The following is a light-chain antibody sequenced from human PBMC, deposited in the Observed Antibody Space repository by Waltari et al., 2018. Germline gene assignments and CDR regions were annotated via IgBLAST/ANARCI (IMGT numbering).Light chain of an antibody. CDR3: SSYTSIIPPFL. CDR1: GSALGGYSF. CDR2: DVS. J-gene: IGLJ1*01. V-gene: IGLV2-14*03. Sequence: QSALTQPASVSGSPGQSITISCTGIGSALGGYSFVSWYQHHPGKAPKLIIYDVSHRPSGVSNRFSGSKSGNTASLTISGLQPEDEADYYCSSYTSIIPPFLFGTGTKV.